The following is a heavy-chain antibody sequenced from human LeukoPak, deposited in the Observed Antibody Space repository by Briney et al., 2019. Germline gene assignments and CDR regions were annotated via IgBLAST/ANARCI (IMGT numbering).Heavy chain of an antibody. Sequence: GGSLRLSCAGSGFTFRSYAMNWVRQAPGKGLEWVSAISGSGGSTYYADSVKGLFTISRDNSKNTLYLQMNSLRAEDTAVYYCATGVDDGGNSKYYYYYGMDVWGQGTTVTASS. D-gene: IGHD4-23*01. CDR1: GFTFRSYA. V-gene: IGHV3-23*01. CDR2: ISGSGGST. J-gene: IGHJ6*02. CDR3: ATGVDDGGNSKYYYYYGMDV.